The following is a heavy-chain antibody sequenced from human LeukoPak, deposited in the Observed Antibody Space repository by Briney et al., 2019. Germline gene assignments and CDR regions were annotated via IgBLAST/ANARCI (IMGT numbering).Heavy chain of an antibody. CDR3: ARGGVAAKYYFDY. V-gene: IGHV4-59*11. J-gene: IGHJ4*02. Sequence: SETLSLTCTVSGGSISPLYWSWIRQPPGKGLEFIGYIYYSGTTNYNPSLKSRVTLSADTSKNQFSLKLISVTAADTAVYYCARGGVAAKYYFDYWGQGTLVTVSS. D-gene: IGHD3-10*01. CDR1: GGSISPLY. CDR2: IYYSGTT.